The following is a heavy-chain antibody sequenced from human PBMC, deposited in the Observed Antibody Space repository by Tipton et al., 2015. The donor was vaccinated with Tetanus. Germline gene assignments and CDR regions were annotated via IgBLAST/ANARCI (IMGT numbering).Heavy chain of an antibody. Sequence: TLSLTCTVSGGSISSSSYYWGWIRQPPGKGLEWIGSAYYSGSTYYNPSLKSRVTISVDTSKNQFSLKISSLTAADTAVYYCARWGDASGSTNLYAFDIWGQGTMVSVSS. D-gene: IGHD3-10*01. J-gene: IGHJ3*02. CDR2: AYYSGST. CDR3: ARWGDASGSTNLYAFDI. CDR1: GGSISSSSYY. V-gene: IGHV4-39*07.